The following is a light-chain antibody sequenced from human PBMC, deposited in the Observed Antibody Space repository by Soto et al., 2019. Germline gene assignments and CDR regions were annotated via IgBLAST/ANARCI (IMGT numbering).Light chain of an antibody. J-gene: IGKJ1*01. CDR2: DAS. CDR3: QQYETFSGT. V-gene: IGKV1-5*01. Sequence: DIQMTQSPSTLSASVGDTVTVTCRASQSVSGWLAWYQQKPGEAPKLLIYDASALPRGVPSRFSGSGSGTKFTLTTASLKNDDFATYYCQQYETFSGTFGPGTKVDIK. CDR1: QSVSGW.